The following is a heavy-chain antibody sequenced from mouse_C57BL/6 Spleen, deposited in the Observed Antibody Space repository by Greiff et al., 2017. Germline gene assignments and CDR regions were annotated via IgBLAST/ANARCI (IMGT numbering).Heavy chain of an antibody. CDR1: GYAFSSYW. Sequence: VKLMESGAELVKPGASVKISCKASGYAFSSYWMNWVKQRPGKGLEWIGQIYPGDGDTNYNGKFKGKATLTADKSSSTAYMQLSSLTSEDSAVYFCASRDYSNPWFAYWGQGTLVTVSA. D-gene: IGHD2-5*01. J-gene: IGHJ3*01. CDR2: IYPGDGDT. CDR3: ASRDYSNPWFAY. V-gene: IGHV1-80*01.